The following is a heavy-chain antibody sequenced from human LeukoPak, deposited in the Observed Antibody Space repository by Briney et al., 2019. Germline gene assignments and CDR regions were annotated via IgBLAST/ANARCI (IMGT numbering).Heavy chain of an antibody. D-gene: IGHD1-20*01. Sequence: GGSLRLSCAASGFTFSSYGMHWVRQAPGKGLVWVSRIKSDGITITYADSVKGRFTISRDNAKNTLYLQMNSLRAEDTAVYYCLRDLNWSLDQWGQGTLVTVSS. CDR3: LRDLNWSLDQ. CDR1: GFTFSSYG. J-gene: IGHJ4*02. V-gene: IGHV3-74*01. CDR2: IKSDGITI.